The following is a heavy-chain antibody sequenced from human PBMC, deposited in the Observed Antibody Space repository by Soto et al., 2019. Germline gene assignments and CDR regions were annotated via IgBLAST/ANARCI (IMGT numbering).Heavy chain of an antibody. CDR3: VLFGVVTEVYYYYMDV. V-gene: IGHV1-8*02. J-gene: IGHJ6*03. CDR1: GYTFTSYD. D-gene: IGHD3-3*01. Sequence: ASVKVSCKASGYTFTSYDINWVRQATGQGLEWMGWMNPNSGNTGYAQKFQGRVTMTRNTSISTAYMELSSLRSEDTAVYYCVLFGVVTEVYYYYMDVWGKGTTVTVSS. CDR2: MNPNSGNT.